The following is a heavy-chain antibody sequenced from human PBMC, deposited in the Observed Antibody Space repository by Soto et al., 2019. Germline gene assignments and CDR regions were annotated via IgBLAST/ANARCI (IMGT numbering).Heavy chain of an antibody. V-gene: IGHV3-33*01. CDR1: GFTFRTYG. Sequence: GSLRLSCAAPGFTFRTYGMYWVRQAPGKGLEWVAVIWYDASNKYYADSVKGRFTISRDNSENTLYLQMNSLRAEDTAVYYCARGRVDGGELDLWGQGTLVTVSS. D-gene: IGHD1-26*01. J-gene: IGHJ4*02. CDR2: IWYDASNK. CDR3: ARGRVDGGELDL.